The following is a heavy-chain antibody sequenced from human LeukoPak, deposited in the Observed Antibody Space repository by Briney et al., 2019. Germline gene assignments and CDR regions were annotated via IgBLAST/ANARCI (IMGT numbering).Heavy chain of an antibody. V-gene: IGHV4-59*11. CDR2: IYYSGST. CDR3: ARDTGTVVDY. Sequence: SETLSLTCTVSGGSISSHYCSWIRQPPGKELEWIGYIYYSGSTNYNPSLKSRVTTSVDTSKNQFSLKLSSVTAADTAVYYCARDTGTVVDYWGQGTLVTVSS. J-gene: IGHJ4*02. D-gene: IGHD4-23*01. CDR1: GGSISSHY.